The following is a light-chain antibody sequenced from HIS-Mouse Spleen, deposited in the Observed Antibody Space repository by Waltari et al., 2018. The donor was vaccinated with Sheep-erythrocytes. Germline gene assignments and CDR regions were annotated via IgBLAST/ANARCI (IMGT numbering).Light chain of an antibody. Sequence: AIQLTQSPSSLSASVGDRVTITCRASQGISSALAWYQQKPGKAPKLLIYDASSLESGVPSRFSGSGSGTDFTLTISSLQPDAFATYYCQQFNNYPRTFGQGTKVEIK. V-gene: IGKV1D-13*01. CDR3: QQFNNYPRT. CDR2: DAS. J-gene: IGKJ1*01. CDR1: QGISSA.